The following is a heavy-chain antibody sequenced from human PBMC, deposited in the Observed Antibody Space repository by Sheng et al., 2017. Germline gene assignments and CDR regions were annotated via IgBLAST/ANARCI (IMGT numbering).Heavy chain of an antibody. CDR2: IKQDGSDK. V-gene: IGHV3-7*01. CDR1: GFTFSSYW. J-gene: IGHJ4*02. Sequence: EVQLVESGGGLVQPGGSLRLSCLASGFTFSSYWMTWVRQAPGKGLEWVANIKQDGSDKHYVDSVKGRFTISRDNAKNSLYLQMNSLRAEDTAVYYCATDSNWFDYWGQGTLVTVSS. CDR3: ATDSNWFDY. D-gene: IGHD6-13*01.